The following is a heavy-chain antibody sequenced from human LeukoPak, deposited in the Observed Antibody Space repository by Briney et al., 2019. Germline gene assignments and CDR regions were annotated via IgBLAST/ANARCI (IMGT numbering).Heavy chain of an antibody. D-gene: IGHD1-26*01. CDR1: GYSFTKYW. Sequence: GESLKISCKTSGYSFTKYWIGWVRQMPGKGLEWMGIIYPGDSDTRYSPSFQGQVTISADKSISTAYLQWSSLKASDTAMYYCASIRGGRVGAATYWYLDLWGRGTLVTVSS. V-gene: IGHV5-51*01. CDR2: IYPGDSDT. CDR3: ASIRGGRVGAATYWYLDL. J-gene: IGHJ2*01.